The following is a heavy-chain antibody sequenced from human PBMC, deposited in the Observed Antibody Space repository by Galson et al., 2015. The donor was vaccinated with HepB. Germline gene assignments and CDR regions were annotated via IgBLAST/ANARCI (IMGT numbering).Heavy chain of an antibody. Sequence: SVKVSCKASGGTFNNYAINWVRQAPGQGLEWMGGIIPLFDRGNYAPKFQGRVLITADESTSTVYMDLSSLKSDDTAVYYCARGLDFWSGPLDYWGQGTLVTVSS. CDR2: IIPLFDRG. J-gene: IGHJ4*02. V-gene: IGHV1-69*13. CDR1: GGTFNNYA. D-gene: IGHD3-3*01. CDR3: ARGLDFWSGPLDY.